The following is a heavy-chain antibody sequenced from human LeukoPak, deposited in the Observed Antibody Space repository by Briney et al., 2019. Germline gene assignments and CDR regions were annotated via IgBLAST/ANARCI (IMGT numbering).Heavy chain of an antibody. D-gene: IGHD2-2*01. CDR2: ISSSSSYI. CDR1: GFTFRSYE. J-gene: IGHJ4*02. V-gene: IGHV3-21*01. Sequence: GGSLRLSCAASGFTFRSYEMIWVRQAPGKGLEWVSSISSSSSYIYYADSVKGRFTISRDNAKNSLYLQMNSLRAEDTAVYYCARDPTIVVVPAAMFDYWGQGTLVTVSS. CDR3: ARDPTIVVVPAAMFDY.